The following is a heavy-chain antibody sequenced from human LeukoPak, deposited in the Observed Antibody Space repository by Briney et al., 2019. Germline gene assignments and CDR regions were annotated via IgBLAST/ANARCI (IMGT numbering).Heavy chain of an antibody. J-gene: IGHJ6*03. V-gene: IGHV3-30*02. CDR3: AKEVDYYYYMDV. CDR1: GFTFSSYG. CDR2: IRYDGSNK. Sequence: GGSLRLSCAASGFTFSSYGMHWVRQAPGKGLEWVAFIRYDGSNKYYADSVKGRFTISRDNSKNTLYLQMNSLRGEDTAVYYCAKEVDYYYYMDVWGKGTTVSICS.